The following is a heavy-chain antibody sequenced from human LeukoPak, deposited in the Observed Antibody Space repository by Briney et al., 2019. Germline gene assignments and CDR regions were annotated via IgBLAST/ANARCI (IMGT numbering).Heavy chain of an antibody. Sequence: SETLSLTCAVSGGSISSGGYSWSWIRQPPGKGLEWIGYIYHSGSTYYNPSLKSRVTISVDRSKNQFSLKLSSVTAADTAVYYCARDKWDTYYDILTDSNWGQGTLVTVSS. V-gene: IGHV4-30-2*01. J-gene: IGHJ4*02. CDR1: GGSISSGGYS. D-gene: IGHD3-9*01. CDR2: IYHSGST. CDR3: ARDKWDTYYDILTDSN.